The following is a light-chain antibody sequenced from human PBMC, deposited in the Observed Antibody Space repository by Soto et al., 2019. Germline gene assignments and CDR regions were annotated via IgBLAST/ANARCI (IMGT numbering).Light chain of an antibody. CDR1: QTISTY. J-gene: IGKJ1*01. V-gene: IGKV1-39*01. CDR2: GAT. CDR3: QPTDSAPWT. Sequence: QLTQSPSSLPASVGDSVTITCRTSQTISTYLNWYQHVPGKAPRLLIYGATTLRSGVPPRFVGSGSRTEVTLTLTDLQPEDYATYYCQPTDSAPWTFGQGTRVEVK.